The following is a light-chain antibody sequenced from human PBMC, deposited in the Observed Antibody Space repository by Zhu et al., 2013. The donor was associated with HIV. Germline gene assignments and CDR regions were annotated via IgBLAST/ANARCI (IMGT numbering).Light chain of an antibody. CDR3: QKYNSAPFT. Sequence: DIQMTQSPSSLSASVGERVTITCRASRDISNYLAWYQQKPGEVPQLLIYATSTLQSGVPSRFSGSGSGTDFTLTISSLQPEDVATYYCQKYNSAPFTFGPGTKVDIK. V-gene: IGKV1-27*01. J-gene: IGKJ3*01. CDR2: ATS. CDR1: RDISNY.